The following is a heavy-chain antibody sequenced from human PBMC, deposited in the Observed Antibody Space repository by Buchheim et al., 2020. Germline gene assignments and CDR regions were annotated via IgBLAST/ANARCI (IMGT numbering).Heavy chain of an antibody. CDR2: ISSSSSTI. V-gene: IGHV3-48*01. J-gene: IGHJ6*03. CDR1: GFTFSSYS. Sequence: EVQLVESGGGLVQPGGSLRLSCAASGFTFSSYSMNWVRQAPGKGLEWVSYISSSSSTIYYADSVKGRFTISRDNAKNSLYLQMNSLRAEDTAVYYCARKQEDYYYMDVWGKGTT. CDR3: ARKQEDYYYMDV.